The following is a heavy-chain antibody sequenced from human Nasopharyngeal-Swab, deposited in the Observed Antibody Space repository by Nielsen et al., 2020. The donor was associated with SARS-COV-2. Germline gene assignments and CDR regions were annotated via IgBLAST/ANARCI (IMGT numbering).Heavy chain of an antibody. J-gene: IGHJ4*02. Sequence: GESLKISCAASGFTFSSYAMHWVRQAPGKGLEWVSVISYDGSNKYYADSVKGRFTISRDNSKNTLYLQMNSLRAEDTAVYYCARDAGGGWRPWGQLNLVTVSS. CDR3: ARDAGGGWRP. D-gene: IGHD6-19*01. CDR1: GFTFSSYA. CDR2: ISYDGSNK. V-gene: IGHV3-30-3*01.